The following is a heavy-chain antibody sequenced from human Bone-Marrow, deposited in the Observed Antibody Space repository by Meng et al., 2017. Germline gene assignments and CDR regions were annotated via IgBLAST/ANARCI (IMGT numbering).Heavy chain of an antibody. CDR3: ARAIRFQPRGGFDY. V-gene: IGHV4-4*07. D-gene: IGHD3-3*01. CDR2: IYTSGST. J-gene: IGHJ4*02. CDR1: GGSISSYY. Sequence: GSLRLSCTVSGGSISSYYWSWIRQPAGKGLEWIGRIYTSGSTNYNPSLKSRVTMSVDTSKNQFSLKLSSVTAADTAVYYCARAIRFQPRGGFDYWGQGTLVT.